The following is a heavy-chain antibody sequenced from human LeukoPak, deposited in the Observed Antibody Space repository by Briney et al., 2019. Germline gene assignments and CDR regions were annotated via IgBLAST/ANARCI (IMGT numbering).Heavy chain of an antibody. J-gene: IGHJ4*02. Sequence: GGSLRLSCAASGFTFSSYSMNWVRQAPGKGLEWVSSISSSSSYIYYADSVRGRFTISRDNAKNSLYLQMNSLRAEDTAVYYCARDNGDDYFDYWGQGTLVTVSS. V-gene: IGHV3-21*01. CDR3: ARDNGDDYFDY. CDR1: GFTFSSYS. D-gene: IGHD4-17*01. CDR2: ISSSSSYI.